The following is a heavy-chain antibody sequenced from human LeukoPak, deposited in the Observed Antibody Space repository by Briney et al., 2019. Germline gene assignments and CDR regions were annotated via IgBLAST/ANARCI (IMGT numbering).Heavy chain of an antibody. Sequence: SQTLSLTCTVSGGSISSGDYYWSSIRQPPGKGLEWIGYIYYSGSTNYNPSLKSRVTISVDTSKNQFSLKLSSVTAADTAVYYCAAGVDFWSGYYFDYWGQGTLVTVSS. D-gene: IGHD3-3*01. CDR2: IYYSGST. CDR1: GGSISSGDYY. CDR3: AAGVDFWSGYYFDY. J-gene: IGHJ4*02. V-gene: IGHV4-30-4*08.